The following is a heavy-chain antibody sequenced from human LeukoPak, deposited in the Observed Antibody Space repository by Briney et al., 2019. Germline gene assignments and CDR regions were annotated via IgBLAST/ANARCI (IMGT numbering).Heavy chain of an antibody. J-gene: IGHJ3*02. D-gene: IGHD6-13*01. CDR2: IYYSGST. V-gene: IGHV4-59*12. Sequence: SETLSLTCTVSGGSISSYYWSWIRQPPGKGLEWIGYIYYSGSTNYNPSLKSRVTISVDTSKNQFSLKLSSVTAADTAVYYCASGYSSSWYPPADAFDIWGQGTMVTVSS. CDR3: ASGYSSSWYPPADAFDI. CDR1: GGSISSYY.